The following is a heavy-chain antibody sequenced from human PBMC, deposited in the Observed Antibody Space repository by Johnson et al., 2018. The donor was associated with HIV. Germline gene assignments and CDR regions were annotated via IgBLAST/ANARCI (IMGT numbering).Heavy chain of an antibody. V-gene: IGHV3-66*01. Sequence: VQLVESGGGVVHPGGSLRLSCAASGFIVSSNCMTWVRQAPGKGLEWVSVIYSGGSTYYVDSVKGRFTISRDNSRDTLFLEMNSLRAEDTAVYYCARVEWELDAFDIWGQGTMVTVSS. J-gene: IGHJ3*02. CDR1: GFIVSSNC. CDR3: ARVEWELDAFDI. D-gene: IGHD1-26*01. CDR2: IYSGGST.